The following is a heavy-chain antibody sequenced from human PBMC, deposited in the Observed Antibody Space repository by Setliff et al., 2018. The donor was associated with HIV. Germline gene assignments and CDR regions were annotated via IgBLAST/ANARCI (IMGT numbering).Heavy chain of an antibody. J-gene: IGHJ4*02. CDR1: GGSISSNW. Sequence: SETLSLTCAVSGGSISSNWWSWVRQPPGKGLEWIGYIYYSGSSKNTPSLKSRVTISVYTPKNEFSLKLSSMTAADTAVYYCARGIAVAGPYFDYWGQGTLVTVSS. D-gene: IGHD6-19*01. V-gene: IGHV4-59*01. CDR2: IYYSGSS. CDR3: ARGIAVAGPYFDY.